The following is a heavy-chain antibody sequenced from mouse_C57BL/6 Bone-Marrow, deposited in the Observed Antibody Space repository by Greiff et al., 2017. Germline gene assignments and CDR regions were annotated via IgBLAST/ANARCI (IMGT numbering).Heavy chain of an antibody. CDR2: IDPETGGT. J-gene: IGHJ1*03. Sequence: QVHVKQSGAELVRPGASVTLSCKASGYTFTDYEMHWVKQTPVHGLEWIGAIDPETGGTAYNQKFKGKAILTADKSSSTAYMELRSLTSEDSAVYYCTRGDYGYDGDASYWYFDVWGTGTTVTVSS. V-gene: IGHV1-15*01. D-gene: IGHD2-2*01. CDR1: GYTFTDYE. CDR3: TRGDYGYDGDASYWYFDV.